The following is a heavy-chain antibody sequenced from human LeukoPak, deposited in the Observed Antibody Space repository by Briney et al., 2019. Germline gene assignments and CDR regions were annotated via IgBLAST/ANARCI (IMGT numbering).Heavy chain of an antibody. CDR2: INHSGST. V-gene: IGHV4-34*01. D-gene: IGHD6-19*01. J-gene: IGHJ5*02. CDR1: GGSFSGYY. CDR3: ARHRRSVSGNRFDH. Sequence: SETLSLTCAVCGGSFSGYYWRWMRQPPGKGLEWSGEINHSGSTNYNPSLKSRVTISVDTSKNQFSLKLSSVTAADTAVYCCARHRRSVSGNRFDHWGQGSLVTVSS.